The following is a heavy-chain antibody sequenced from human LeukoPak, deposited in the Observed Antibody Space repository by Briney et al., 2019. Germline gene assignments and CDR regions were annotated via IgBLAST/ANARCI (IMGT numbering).Heavy chain of an antibody. CDR3: ARAGGGSASFFAY. CDR1: GFSFSTYA. V-gene: IGHV3-23*01. Sequence: GGSLRLSCAASGFSFSTYAMRWVRQAPGKGLEWVSAISGSGGSTYYADSVKGRFTISRDNSKNTLHLQMNSLRAEDTAVYYCARAGGGSASFFAYWGQGTLVTVSS. J-gene: IGHJ4*02. CDR2: ISGSGGST. D-gene: IGHD1-26*01.